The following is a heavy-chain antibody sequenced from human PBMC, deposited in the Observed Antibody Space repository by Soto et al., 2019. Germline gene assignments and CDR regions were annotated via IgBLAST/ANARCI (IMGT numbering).Heavy chain of an antibody. CDR3: AKGKGSPPGYYYYYMDV. D-gene: IGHD3-10*01. CDR1: GFTFSSYA. CDR2: ISGSGGST. J-gene: IGHJ6*03. V-gene: IGHV3-23*01. Sequence: EVQLLESGGGLVQPGGSLRLSCAASGFTFSSYAMSWVRQAPGKGLEWVSAISGSGGSTYYADSVKGRFTISRDNSKNTLYLQMNSLRAEDTAVYYCAKGKGSPPGYYYYYMDVWGKGTTVTVSS.